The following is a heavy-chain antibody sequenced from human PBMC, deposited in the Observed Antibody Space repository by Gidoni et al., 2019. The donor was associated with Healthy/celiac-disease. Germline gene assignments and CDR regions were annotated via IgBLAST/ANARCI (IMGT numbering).Heavy chain of an antibody. J-gene: IGHJ6*02. Sequence: EVQLVESGGGLIQPGGSLRLSCAASGFTVSSNYMSWVRQAPGKGLEWVSVIYSGGSTYYADSVKGRFTISRDNSKNTLYLQMNSLRAEDTAVYYCARDRGLWFGDWGGMDVWGQGTTVTVSS. V-gene: IGHV3-53*01. CDR2: IYSGGST. CDR1: GFTVSSNY. CDR3: ARDRGLWFGDWGGMDV. D-gene: IGHD3-10*01.